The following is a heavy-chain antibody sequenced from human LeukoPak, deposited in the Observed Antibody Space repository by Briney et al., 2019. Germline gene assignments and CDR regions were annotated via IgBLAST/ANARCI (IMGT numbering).Heavy chain of an antibody. CDR2: IYSGGGT. J-gene: IGHJ5*02. Sequence: GRSLRLSCAASGFTVSNNFVTWVRQAPGTGLEWVSIIYSGGGTAYSDSVKGRFTISRDNSKNTVYLQMNSLRAEDTAVYHCARKSLGIAAAGTFFGSWGQGTLVAV. V-gene: IGHV3-53*01. CDR3: ARKSLGIAAAGTFFGS. CDR1: GFTVSNNF. D-gene: IGHD6-13*01.